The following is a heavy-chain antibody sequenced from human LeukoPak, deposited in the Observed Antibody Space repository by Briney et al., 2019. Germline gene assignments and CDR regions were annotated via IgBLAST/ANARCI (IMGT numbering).Heavy chain of an antibody. CDR3: ARAHREATGIVDY. J-gene: IGHJ4*02. CDR2: IRTTAEGAKYA. V-gene: IGHV3-11*05. D-gene: IGHD5-12*01. Sequence: GGSLRLSCATSGFSLTDYPMNWVRQAPGEGREWISNIRTTAEGAKYAYYADSVKGRVTISRDNAKNSLYLQMNSLRAEDTAVYYCARAHREATGIVDYWGQGTLVTVSS. CDR1: GFSLTDYP.